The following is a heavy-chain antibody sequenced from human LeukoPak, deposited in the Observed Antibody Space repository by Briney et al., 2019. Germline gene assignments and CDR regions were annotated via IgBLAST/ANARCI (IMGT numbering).Heavy chain of an antibody. Sequence: ASVKVSCKASGYTFTSYAIHWVRQAPGQRLEWMGWISAGNGNTKYSQNFQGRVTFISNTSATTAFMELSSLRSEDAAVYYCARVSAAGEFDYWGQGTLVTVSS. V-gene: IGHV1-3*01. D-gene: IGHD6-13*01. CDR3: ARVSAAGEFDY. J-gene: IGHJ4*02. CDR2: ISAGNGNT. CDR1: GYTFTSYA.